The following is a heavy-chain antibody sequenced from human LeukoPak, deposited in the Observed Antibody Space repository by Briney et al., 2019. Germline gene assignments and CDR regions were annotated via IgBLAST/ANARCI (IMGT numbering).Heavy chain of an antibody. J-gene: IGHJ4*02. CDR3: ARSGGFGSSWFYYFDY. V-gene: IGHV1-69*13. Sequence: GASVKVSFKASGGTFSSYAISWVRQAPGQGLEWMGGIIPIFGTANYAQKFQGRVTITADESTSTAYMELSSLRSEDTAVYYCARSGGFGSSWFYYFDYWGQGTLVTVSS. CDR1: GGTFSSYA. D-gene: IGHD6-13*01. CDR2: IIPIFGTA.